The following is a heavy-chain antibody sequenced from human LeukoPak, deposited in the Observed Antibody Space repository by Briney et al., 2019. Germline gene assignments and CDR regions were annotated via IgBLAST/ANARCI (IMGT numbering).Heavy chain of an antibody. V-gene: IGHV3-21*01. CDR1: GFTFSSYS. J-gene: IGHJ5*02. CDR2: ISSSSSYI. CDR3: ARVYSTIFGVVRNWFDP. Sequence: GGSLRLSCAASGFTFSSYSMNWVRQAPGKGLEWVSSISSSSSYIYYADSVKGRFTISRDDAKNSLYLQMNSLRAEDTAVYYCARVYSTIFGVVRNWFDPWGQGTLVTVSS. D-gene: IGHD3-3*01.